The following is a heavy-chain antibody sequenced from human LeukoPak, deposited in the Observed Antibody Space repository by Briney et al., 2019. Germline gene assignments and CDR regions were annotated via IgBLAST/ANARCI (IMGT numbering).Heavy chain of an antibody. CDR1: GDSISGYY. D-gene: IGHD6-25*01. J-gene: IGHJ5*02. V-gene: IGHV4-59*01. CDR3: ARGGASSEWFDP. Sequence: SETLSLTCTVSGDSISGYYWSWIRQPPGKGLEWIAFIHSSGTTNYNPLKSRVSISVDTSNNQFSLNVNSVTAADAAVYYCARGGASSEWFDPWGQGTLVTVSS. CDR2: IHSSGTT.